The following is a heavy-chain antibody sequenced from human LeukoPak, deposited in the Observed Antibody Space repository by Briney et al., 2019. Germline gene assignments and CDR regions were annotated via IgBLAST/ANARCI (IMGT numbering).Heavy chain of an antibody. V-gene: IGHV4-4*09. Sequence: SETLSLTCTVSGGSISSYYWSWIRQPPGKGLEWIGYIYTSGGTNYNPSLKSRVTISVDTSKNQFSLKLSSVTAADMAVYYCARHALWELRSYFDYWGQGTLVTVSS. CDR3: ARHALWELRSYFDY. D-gene: IGHD1-26*01. CDR2: IYTSGGT. CDR1: GGSISSYY. J-gene: IGHJ4*02.